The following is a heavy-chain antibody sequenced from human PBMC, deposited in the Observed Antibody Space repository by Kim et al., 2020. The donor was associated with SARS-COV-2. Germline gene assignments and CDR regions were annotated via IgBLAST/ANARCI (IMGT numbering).Heavy chain of an antibody. CDR3: ARDASGPDY. Sequence: KKNYADSVKGRFAISRDNSKNTLYLQMNSLGAEDTAVYYCARDASGPDYWGQGTLVTVSS. D-gene: IGHD3-3*01. V-gene: IGHV3-33*01. CDR2: KK. J-gene: IGHJ4*02.